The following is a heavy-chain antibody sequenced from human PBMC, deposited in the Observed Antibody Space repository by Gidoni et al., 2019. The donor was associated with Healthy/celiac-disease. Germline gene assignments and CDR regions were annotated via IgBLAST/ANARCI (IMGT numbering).Heavy chain of an antibody. Sequence: QVQLVQSGAEVKKPGSSVKVSCKASGGTFSSYAISWVRQAPGQGLEWMGGIIPIFGTANYAQKFQGRVTITADESTSTAYMELSSLRSEDTAVYYCARDWAGYSSSWYHLIGTTGYYYYYMDVWGKGTTVTVSS. J-gene: IGHJ6*03. V-gene: IGHV1-69*01. D-gene: IGHD6-13*01. CDR1: GGTFSSYA. CDR3: ARDWAGYSSSWYHLIGTTGYYYYYMDV. CDR2: IIPIFGTA.